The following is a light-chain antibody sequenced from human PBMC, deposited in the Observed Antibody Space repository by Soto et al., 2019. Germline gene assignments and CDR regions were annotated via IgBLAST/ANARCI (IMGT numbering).Light chain of an antibody. Sequence: EIVLTQSPATLSLSPGERATLSCRASQSIRNYLAWYQQKPGQAPRLLIYDASNRATGNPARFSGSGSGTDFTLTISSLEPEDFAVYYCHQRINWLPITFRQGTRLEIK. CDR2: DAS. CDR3: HQRINWLPIT. V-gene: IGKV3-11*01. CDR1: QSIRNY. J-gene: IGKJ5*01.